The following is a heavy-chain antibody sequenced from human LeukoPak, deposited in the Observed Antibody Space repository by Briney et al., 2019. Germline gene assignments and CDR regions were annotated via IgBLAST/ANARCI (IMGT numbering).Heavy chain of an antibody. CDR2: INQNSYTI. D-gene: IGHD2-15*01. CDR3: ARDHLYCSGGSCYFDY. CDR1: GFTFSDYY. J-gene: IGHJ4*02. V-gene: IGHV3-11*04. Sequence: GGSLRLSCAASGFTFSDYYMTWIRQAPGKGLEWISNINQNSYTIYYADSVKGRFTISRDNAKNSLYLQMNSLRAEDTAVYYCARDHLYCSGGSCYFDYWGQGTLVTVSS.